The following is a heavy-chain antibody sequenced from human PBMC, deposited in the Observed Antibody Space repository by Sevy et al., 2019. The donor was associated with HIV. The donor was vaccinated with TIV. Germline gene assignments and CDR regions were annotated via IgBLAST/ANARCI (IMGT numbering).Heavy chain of an antibody. J-gene: IGHJ6*02. D-gene: IGHD3-9*01. Sequence: GGSLRLSCVVSGISFTTSGMHWVRQAPGKGLEGGAVISYHGRDKFYEESVKGRSTISRDNSKNMLYLQMNSLRAEDTAVYYCAKDFTGYNGMDVWGQGTKVTVSS. CDR2: ISYHGRDK. CDR1: GISFTTSG. V-gene: IGHV3-30*18. CDR3: AKDFTGYNGMDV.